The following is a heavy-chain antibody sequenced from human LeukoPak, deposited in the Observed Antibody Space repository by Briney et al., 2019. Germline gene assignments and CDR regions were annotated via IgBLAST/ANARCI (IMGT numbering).Heavy chain of an antibody. V-gene: IGHV3-53*01. J-gene: IGHJ5*02. CDR1: GFTVSSNY. Sequence: GGSLRLSCAASGFTVSSNYMSWVRQATGKGLEWASVIYSGGSTYYADSVKGRFTISRDNSKNTLYLQMNSLRAEDTAVYYCARDYYGSGSYHDPWGQGTLVTVSS. CDR3: ARDYYGSGSYHDP. D-gene: IGHD3-10*01. CDR2: IYSGGST.